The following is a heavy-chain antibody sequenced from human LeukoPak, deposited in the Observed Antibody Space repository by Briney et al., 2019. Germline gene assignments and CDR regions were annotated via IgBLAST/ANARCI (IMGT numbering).Heavy chain of an antibody. D-gene: IGHD3-9*01. CDR3: AKCDVVTGYYPIDY. V-gene: IGHV3-11*04. Sequence: GGSLRLSCAASGFSFSDYYMSWIRQAPGKGLEWVSYISGSGSTIYYADSVKGRFTISRDNAKNTLYLQVNSLRAEDTAVYYCAKCDVVTGYYPIDYWGQGTLVTVSS. J-gene: IGHJ4*02. CDR2: ISGSGSTI. CDR1: GFSFSDYY.